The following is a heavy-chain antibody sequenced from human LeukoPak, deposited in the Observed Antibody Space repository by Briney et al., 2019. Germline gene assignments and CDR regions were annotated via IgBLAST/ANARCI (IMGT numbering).Heavy chain of an antibody. CDR1: GFTFSSYA. D-gene: IGHD5-18*01. CDR2: ISYDGSNK. CDR3: AILGYSFGYGVYYYYGMDV. Sequence: GRSLRPSCAASGFTFSSYAMHWVRQAPGKGLEWVAVISYDGSNKYYADSVKGRFTISRDNSKNTLYLQMNSLRSEDTALYYCAILGYSFGYGVYYYYGMDVWGQGTTVTVSS. J-gene: IGHJ6*02. V-gene: IGHV3-30-3*01.